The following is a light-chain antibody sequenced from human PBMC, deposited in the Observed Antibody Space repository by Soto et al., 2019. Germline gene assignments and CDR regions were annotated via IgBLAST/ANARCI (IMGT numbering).Light chain of an antibody. CDR3: QQYGSSPA. CDR2: DAS. Sequence: EIVLTQSPGTLSLSPGERATLSCRASQSVSSGYLAWYQHKPGQAPRLLIYDASSRATGIPDRFSGSGSGTDFTLIISRLEPEDFAVYYCQQYGSSPAFGGGTKVEIK. CDR1: QSVSSGY. J-gene: IGKJ4*01. V-gene: IGKV3-20*01.